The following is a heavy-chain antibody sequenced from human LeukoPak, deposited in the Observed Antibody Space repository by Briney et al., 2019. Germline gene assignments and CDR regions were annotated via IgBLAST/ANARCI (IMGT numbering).Heavy chain of an antibody. CDR3: AKHKENYGDSCLDDY. V-gene: IGHV3-33*06. D-gene: IGHD4-17*01. CDR1: GFTFSSYG. Sequence: GGSLRLSCAASGFTFSSYGMHWVRQAPGKGLEWVAVIWYDGSNKYYADSVKGRFTISRDNSKNTLYLQMNSLRAEDTAVYYCAKHKENYGDSCLDDYWGQGTLVTVSS. J-gene: IGHJ4*02. CDR2: IWYDGSNK.